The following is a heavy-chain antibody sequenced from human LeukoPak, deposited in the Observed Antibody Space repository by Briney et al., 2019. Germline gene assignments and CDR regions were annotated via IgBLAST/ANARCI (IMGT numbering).Heavy chain of an antibody. CDR2: IHYSGSA. CDR3: ARGQWFRAF. V-gene: IGHV4-34*01. D-gene: IGHD3-10*01. J-gene: IGHJ4*02. Sequence: SETLSLTCAVYGGSFSGYYWSWIRQPPGKGLEWIGEIHYSGSATYNPSLKSRVTISVDTSKNQFSLKMNSVTAADTAVYYCARGQWFRAFWSRGTPVTVSS. CDR1: GGSFSGYY.